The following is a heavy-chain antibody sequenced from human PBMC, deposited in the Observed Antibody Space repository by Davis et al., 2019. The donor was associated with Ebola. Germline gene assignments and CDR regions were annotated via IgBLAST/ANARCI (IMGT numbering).Heavy chain of an antibody. CDR1: GGTFNTNS. J-gene: IGHJ6*02. V-gene: IGHV1-69*05. CDR2: IIPLVDTV. CDR3: ARFSHYCGGDCYIYGMDV. Sequence: SVKVSCKASGGTFNTNSISWVRQAPGQGLEWMGAIIPLVDTVNYAQEFQGRVTMTRDTSTSTVYMELSSLRSEDTAVYYCARFSHYCGGDCYIYGMDVWGQGTTVTVSS. D-gene: IGHD2-21*01.